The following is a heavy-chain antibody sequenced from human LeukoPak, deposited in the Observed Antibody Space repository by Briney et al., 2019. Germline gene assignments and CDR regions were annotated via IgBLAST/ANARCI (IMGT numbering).Heavy chain of an antibody. V-gene: IGHV4-34*01. J-gene: IGHJ4*02. D-gene: IGHD3-10*01. CDR1: GGSFSGYY. CDR3: SSVRVVNPHYMDY. Sequence: ASETLALTCAVYGGSFSGYYWSWIRQPQGKWLEWIGEINHSGSTNYNPSLKSRVTISVDTSKNQFSLKLSSVTAADTAVCYCSSVRVVNPHYMDYCNQGSLATV. CDR2: INHSGST.